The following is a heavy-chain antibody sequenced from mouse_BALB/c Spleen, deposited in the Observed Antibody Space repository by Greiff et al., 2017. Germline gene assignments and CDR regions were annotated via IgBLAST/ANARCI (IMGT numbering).Heavy chain of an antibody. Sequence: EVKLMESGGGLVQPGGSLRLSCATSGFTFTDYYMSWVRQPPGKALEWLGFIRNKANGYTTEYSASVKGRFTISRDNSQSILYLQMNTLRAEDSATYYCARDNYDGYYHFAYWGQGTLVTVSA. CDR2: IRNKANGYTT. D-gene: IGHD2-3*01. CDR1: GFTFTDYY. J-gene: IGHJ3*01. V-gene: IGHV7-3*02. CDR3: ARDNYDGYYHFAY.